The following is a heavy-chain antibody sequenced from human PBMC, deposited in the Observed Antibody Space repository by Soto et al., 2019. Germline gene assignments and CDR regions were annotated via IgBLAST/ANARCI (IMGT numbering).Heavy chain of an antibody. Sequence: GASVKVSCKASGGTFSSYAISWVRQAPGQGLEWMGGIIPIFGTANYAQKFQGRVTITADESTSTAYMELSSLRSEDTAVYYCARVYDSSGYDVRSDPWGQGTLVTVSS. V-gene: IGHV1-69*13. CDR3: ARVYDSSGYDVRSDP. J-gene: IGHJ5*02. CDR2: IIPIFGTA. CDR1: GGTFSSYA. D-gene: IGHD3-22*01.